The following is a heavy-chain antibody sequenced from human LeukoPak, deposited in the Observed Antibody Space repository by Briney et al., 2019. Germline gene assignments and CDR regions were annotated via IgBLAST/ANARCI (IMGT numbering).Heavy chain of an antibody. D-gene: IGHD1-26*01. V-gene: IGHV3-23*01. Sequence: PGGSLRLSCAASGFTFSSYAMSWVRQAPGKGLEWVSAISGSGTGTYYADSVKGRLTISRDNSKNTLYLQMNSLRAEDTAVYYCARGGIDLFDYWGQGTLVTVSS. CDR3: ARGGIDLFDY. J-gene: IGHJ4*02. CDR1: GFTFSSYA. CDR2: ISGSGTGT.